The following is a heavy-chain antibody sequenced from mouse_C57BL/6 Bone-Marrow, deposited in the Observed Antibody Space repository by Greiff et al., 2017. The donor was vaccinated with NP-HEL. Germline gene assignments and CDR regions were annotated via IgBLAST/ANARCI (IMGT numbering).Heavy chain of an antibody. Sequence: EVKLMESEGGLVQPGSSMKLSCTASGFTFSDYYMAWVRQVPEKGLEWVANINYDGSSTYYLDSLKSRFIISRDNAKNILYLQMSSLKSEDTATYYCAREGAYYSNLDYWGQGTTLTVSS. CDR1: GFTFSDYY. CDR2: INYDGSST. J-gene: IGHJ2*01. V-gene: IGHV5-16*01. CDR3: AREGAYYSNLDY. D-gene: IGHD2-5*01.